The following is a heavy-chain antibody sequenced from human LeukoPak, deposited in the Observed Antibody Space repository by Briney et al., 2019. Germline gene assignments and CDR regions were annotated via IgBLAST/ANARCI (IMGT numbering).Heavy chain of an antibody. D-gene: IGHD5-12*01. CDR3: ARDGGYNYDY. J-gene: IGHJ4*02. Sequence: PSETLSLTCAVSGGSISSSNWWSWVRQPPGKGLEWIGEIYHSGSTNYNPSLKGRVTISVDKSKNQFSLKLSSVTAADTAVYHCARDGGYNYDYWGQGTLVTVSS. CDR2: IYHSGST. CDR1: GGSISSSNW. V-gene: IGHV4-4*02.